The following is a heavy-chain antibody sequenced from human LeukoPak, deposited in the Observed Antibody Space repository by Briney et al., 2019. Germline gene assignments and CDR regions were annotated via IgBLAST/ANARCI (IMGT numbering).Heavy chain of an antibody. CDR1: GFTFGDYA. CDR3: TRDQGSRRDY. J-gene: IGHJ4*02. V-gene: IGHV3-49*03. Sequence: GGSLRLSCTASGFTFGDYAMSWFRQAPGKGLEWVGLIRSKAYGGPTEYAASVKGRFTISRDDYKSIAYLQMNSLKTEDTAVYYCTRDQGSRRDYWGQGTLVTVSS. D-gene: IGHD2-15*01. CDR2: IRSKAYGGPT.